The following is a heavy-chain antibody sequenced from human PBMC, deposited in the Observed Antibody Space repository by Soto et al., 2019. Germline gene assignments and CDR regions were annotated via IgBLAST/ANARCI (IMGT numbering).Heavy chain of an antibody. Sequence: QVQLVQSGGEVKKPGASVTVSCKASGYTFINYHITWVRQAPGQGLEWMAWINTYNGMTDYAQRFQGRVTMTRDTSTSTAYMELRILGSDDTAVYFGAKSPRGEMATDWGQGTLVTVSS. CDR3: AKSPRGEMATD. CDR2: INTYNGMT. J-gene: IGHJ4*02. CDR1: GYTFINYH. V-gene: IGHV1-18*01. D-gene: IGHD5-12*01.